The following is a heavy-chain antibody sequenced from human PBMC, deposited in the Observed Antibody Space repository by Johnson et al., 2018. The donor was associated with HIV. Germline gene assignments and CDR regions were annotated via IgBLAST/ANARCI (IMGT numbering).Heavy chain of an antibody. Sequence: QEQLVESGGGVVQPGRSLTLSCAASGFTFNKFAMHWVRQAPGKGLEWLAFISFDGSNKYFVDSVEGRFDISRENSKNSHYLHMNSLRPEDTAIYYCVREGYSSSSDAFDIWCQVTMVTVSS. D-gene: IGHD6-6*01. CDR2: ISFDGSNK. CDR1: GFTFNKFA. V-gene: IGHV3-30*09. CDR3: VREGYSSSSDAFDI. J-gene: IGHJ3*02.